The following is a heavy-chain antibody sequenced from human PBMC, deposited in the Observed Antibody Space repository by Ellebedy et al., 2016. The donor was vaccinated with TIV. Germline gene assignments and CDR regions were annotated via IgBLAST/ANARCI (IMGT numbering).Heavy chain of an antibody. Sequence: SGPTLVXPTETLTLTCTVSGFSLSNPRMGVSWIRQPPGKALEWLAHIFSNDEKSYSTSLKSRLTISKDTSKSQVVLSMTNMDPVDTATYYCARTHDSGYCSGGSCSENYFDYWGQGTLVPVSS. V-gene: IGHV2-26*01. D-gene: IGHD2-15*01. CDR1: GFSLSNPRMG. CDR3: ARTHDSGYCSGGSCSENYFDY. CDR2: IFSNDEK. J-gene: IGHJ4*02.